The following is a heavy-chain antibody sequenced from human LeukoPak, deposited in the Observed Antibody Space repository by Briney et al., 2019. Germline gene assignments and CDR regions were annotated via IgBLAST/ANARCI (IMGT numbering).Heavy chain of an antibody. Sequence: GASVEVSCKVSGYTLTELSMHWVRQAPGQGLEWMGIINPSGGSTSYAQKFQGRVTMTRDTSTSTVYMELSSLRSEDTAVYYCAYPYGSGSYYNAFQAWGQGTLVTVSS. CDR1: GYTLTELS. CDR2: INPSGGST. CDR3: AYPYGSGSYYNAFQA. V-gene: IGHV1-46*01. D-gene: IGHD3-10*01. J-gene: IGHJ4*02.